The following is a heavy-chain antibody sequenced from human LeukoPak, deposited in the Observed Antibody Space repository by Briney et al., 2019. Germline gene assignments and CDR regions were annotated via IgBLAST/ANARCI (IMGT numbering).Heavy chain of an antibody. CDR2: IYYSGST. V-gene: IGHV4-39*07. Sequence: SETLSLTCTVSGGSISSSSYYWGWIRQPPGKGLEWIGSIYYSGSTYYNPSLKSRVTISVDTSKNQFSLKLSSVTAADTAVYYCARDPYYYDSSGYAPFDYWGQGTLVTVSS. D-gene: IGHD3-22*01. CDR3: ARDPYYYDSSGYAPFDY. J-gene: IGHJ4*02. CDR1: GGSISSSSYY.